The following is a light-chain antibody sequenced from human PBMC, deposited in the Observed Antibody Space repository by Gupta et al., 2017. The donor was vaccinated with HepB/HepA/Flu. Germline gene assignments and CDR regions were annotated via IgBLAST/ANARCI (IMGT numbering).Light chain of an antibody. Sequence: DIQMTQSPSSLSASVGDRVTITCRASQSISSYLIWFQQKPGKAPKLLIYAASSLQSGVPSRFSGSGSGTDFTFTISRLQPEDFATYYCQQRDSMPSTFGGGTKVEIK. J-gene: IGKJ4*01. CDR1: QSISSY. CDR2: AAS. CDR3: QQRDSMPST. V-gene: IGKV1-39*01.